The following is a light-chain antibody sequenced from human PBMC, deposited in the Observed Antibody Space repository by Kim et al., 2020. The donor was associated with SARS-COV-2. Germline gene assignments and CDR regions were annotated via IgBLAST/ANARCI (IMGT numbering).Light chain of an antibody. V-gene: IGKV3-15*01. CDR3: KQYNNWPPLT. Sequence: RVMTQSPATLSVSPGERATLTCRASQTVGTNLAWYQQKPGQAPRLLIYGASTRATGVPARFSGSGSGTDFTLTISSLQSEDFAVYYCKQYNNWPPLTFGGGTKVDIK. J-gene: IGKJ4*01. CDR1: QTVGTN. CDR2: GAS.